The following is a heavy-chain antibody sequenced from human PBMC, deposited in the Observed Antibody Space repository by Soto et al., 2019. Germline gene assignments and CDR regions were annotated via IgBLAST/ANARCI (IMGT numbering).Heavy chain of an antibody. J-gene: IGHJ4*02. CDR1: GGSISSSSYY. V-gene: IGHV4-39*01. D-gene: IGHD3-3*01. Sequence: PSETLSLTCTVSGGSISSSSYYWGWIRQPPGKGLEWIGSIYYSGSTYYNPSLKSRVTISVDTSKNQFSLKLSSVTAADTAVYYCASTYYDFWSGYYPFDYWGQGTLVTVSS. CDR3: ASTYYDFWSGYYPFDY. CDR2: IYYSGST.